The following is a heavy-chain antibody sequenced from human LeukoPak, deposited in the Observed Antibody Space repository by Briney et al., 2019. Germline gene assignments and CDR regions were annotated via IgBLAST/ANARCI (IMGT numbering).Heavy chain of an antibody. CDR3: TKDGYGSGSYFPYALDI. CDR2: ITGSGDST. V-gene: IGHV3-23*01. CDR1: GFTFNNYA. D-gene: IGHD3-10*01. Sequence: GGSLRLSCAASGFTFNNYAMTWVRQSPGKGLEWVSAITGSGDSTYYADSVEGRFTISRDNSKNTLYLQMNSLRAEDTAVYYCTKDGYGSGSYFPYALDIWGQGTLVTVSS. J-gene: IGHJ3*02.